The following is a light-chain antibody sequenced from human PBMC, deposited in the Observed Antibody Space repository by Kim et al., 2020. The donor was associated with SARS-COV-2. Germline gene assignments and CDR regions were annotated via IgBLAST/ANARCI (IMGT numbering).Light chain of an antibody. CDR3: QAWDSSTAV. CDR2: QDT. CDR1: KLGDKY. J-gene: IGLJ3*02. Sequence: VSPGQTANITCSGDKLGDKYACWYQQKPGQSPVLVIYQDTKRPSGIPERFSGSNSGNTATLTISGTQAMDEADYYCQAWDSSTAVFGGGTQLTVL. V-gene: IGLV3-1*01.